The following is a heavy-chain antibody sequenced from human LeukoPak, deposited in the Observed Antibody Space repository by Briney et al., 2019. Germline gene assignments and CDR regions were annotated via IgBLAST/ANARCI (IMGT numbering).Heavy chain of an antibody. Sequence: PGGSLRLSCATSGFSFSIYGMHWVRQAPGQGLEWLGIINPSGGSTSYAQKFQGRVTMTRDTSTSTVYMELSSLRSEDTAVYYCARESEDDSSGYYYLSLWGQGTLVTVSS. V-gene: IGHV1-46*01. D-gene: IGHD3-22*01. J-gene: IGHJ4*02. CDR1: GFSFSIYG. CDR3: ARESEDDSSGYYYLSL. CDR2: INPSGGST.